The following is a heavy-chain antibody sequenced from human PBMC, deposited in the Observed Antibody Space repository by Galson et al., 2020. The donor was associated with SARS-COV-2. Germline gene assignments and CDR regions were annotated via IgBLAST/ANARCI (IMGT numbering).Heavy chain of an antibody. CDR3: ARDPRYSGYEEVDY. Sequence: AGESLKISCAASGFTFSSYSMNWVRQAPGKGLEWVSSISSSSSYIYYADSVKGRFTISRDNAKNSLYLQMNSLRAEDTAVYYCARDPRYSGYEEVDYWGQGTLVTVSS. CDR2: ISSSSSYI. CDR1: GFTFSSYS. D-gene: IGHD5-12*01. J-gene: IGHJ4*02. V-gene: IGHV3-21*01.